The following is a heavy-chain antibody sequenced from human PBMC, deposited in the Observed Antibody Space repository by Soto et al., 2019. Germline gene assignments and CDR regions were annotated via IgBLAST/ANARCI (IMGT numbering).Heavy chain of an antibody. J-gene: IGHJ3*02. CDR3: AREDYYDSSGYRTRDAFDI. D-gene: IGHD3-22*01. V-gene: IGHV4-34*01. Sequence: LSLTCAVYGGSFSGYYWSWIRQPPGKGLEWIGEINHSGSTNYNPSLKSRVTISVDTSKNQFSLRLSSVTAADTAVYYCAREDYYDSSGYRTRDAFDIWGQGTMVTVSS. CDR1: GGSFSGYY. CDR2: INHSGST.